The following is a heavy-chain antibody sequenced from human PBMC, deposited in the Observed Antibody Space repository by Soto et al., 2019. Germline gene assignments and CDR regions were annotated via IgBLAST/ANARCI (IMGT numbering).Heavy chain of an antibody. CDR3: ASDVGGNGYFDY. D-gene: IGHD2-8*01. V-gene: IGHV6-1*01. CDR2: TYYRSKWYH. CDR1: GDSVSSTTAA. Sequence: SQTLSLTCAISGDSVSSTTAAWNWIRQSPSRGLEWLGRTYYRSKWYHDYAVSVKSRITINPDTSKNQFSLQLNSVTPEDTAVYYCASDVGGNGYFDYWGQGTLVTVSS. J-gene: IGHJ4*02.